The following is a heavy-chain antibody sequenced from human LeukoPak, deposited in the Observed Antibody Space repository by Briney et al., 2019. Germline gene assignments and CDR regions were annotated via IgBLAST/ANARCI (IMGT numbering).Heavy chain of an antibody. CDR3: ARSYYGSGSYWFDY. Sequence: ASVKVSCKASGYTFTSYAMHWVRQAPGQRLEWMGWINAGNGNTKYSQKFQGRVTITRDTSASAAYMELSSLRSEDTAVYYCARSYYGSGSYWFDYWGQGTLVTVSS. J-gene: IGHJ4*02. V-gene: IGHV1-3*01. CDR1: GYTFTSYA. D-gene: IGHD3-10*01. CDR2: INAGNGNT.